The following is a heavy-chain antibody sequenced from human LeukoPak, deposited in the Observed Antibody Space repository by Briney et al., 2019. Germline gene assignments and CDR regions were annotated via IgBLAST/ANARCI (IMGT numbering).Heavy chain of an antibody. D-gene: IGHD1-26*01. CDR3: VRDEVVGAYSRWFDP. CDR1: GFTFSSYS. CDR2: ISSSSSTI. J-gene: IGHJ5*02. V-gene: IGHV3-48*04. Sequence: GGSLRLSCAASGFTFSSYSMNWVRQAPGKGLEWVSYISSSSSTIYYADSVEGRFTISRDNAKNSVYLQMNSLRAEDTAVYYCVRDEVVGAYSRWFDPWGQGILVTVSS.